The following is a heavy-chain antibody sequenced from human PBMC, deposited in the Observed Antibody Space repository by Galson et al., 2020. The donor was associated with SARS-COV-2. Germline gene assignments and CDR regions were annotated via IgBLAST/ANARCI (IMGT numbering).Heavy chain of an antibody. J-gene: IGHJ6*02. CDR2: ISYSGST. D-gene: IGHD4-17*01. CDR3: ARDPAPLYGDNYYYGMDV. CDR1: DAPMSSYD. V-gene: IGHV4-59*01. Sequence: SETLSLTCSGSDAPMSSYDWSWIRQPPGKGLEWMGYISYSGSTSYNPSLRSRVTISVDLSKNQLSLKVTSLPAADTAVYYCARDPAPLYGDNYYYGMDVWGRGTTVTVSS.